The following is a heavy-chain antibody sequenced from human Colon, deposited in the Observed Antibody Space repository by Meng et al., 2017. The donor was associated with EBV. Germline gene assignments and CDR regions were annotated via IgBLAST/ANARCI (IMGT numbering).Heavy chain of an antibody. CDR1: GGSISSGGYY. CDR3: VRAPMDDFGGRRIDY. D-gene: IGHD4-23*01. J-gene: IGHJ4*02. V-gene: IGHV4-30-4*01. Sequence: QVQLQDQGPVLVKPSQTRALTCAVSGGSISSGGYYWSWIRQPPGKGLQWIGYIYYSGSTYYNPSLKSRLTISIDTSKNQFSLRLRSVTAADTAVYHCVRAPMDDFGGRRIDYWGQGILVTVSS. CDR2: IYYSGST.